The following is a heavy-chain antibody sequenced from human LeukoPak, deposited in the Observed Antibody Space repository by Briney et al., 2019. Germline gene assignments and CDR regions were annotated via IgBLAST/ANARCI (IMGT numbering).Heavy chain of an antibody. V-gene: IGHV4-34*01. CDR1: GGSSSGYY. J-gene: IGHJ5*02. Sequence: SETLSLTCVLYGGSSSGYYWSWIRQPPGKGLEWIGEINHSGSTNYNPSLKSRVTISVDTFKNQFSLKLSSVTAADTAVYYCARRGPPRTMLRGVKSGWFDPWGQGTLVTVSS. D-gene: IGHD3-10*01. CDR2: INHSGST. CDR3: ARRGPPRTMLRGVKSGWFDP.